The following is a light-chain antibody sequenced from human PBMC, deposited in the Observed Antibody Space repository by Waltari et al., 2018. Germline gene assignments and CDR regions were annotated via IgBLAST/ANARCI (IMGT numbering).Light chain of an antibody. Sequence: DIVMTQPPVSLPVTPGEPASISCSSSQSLLHSNGYNYLDWYLQKPGQAPQPLIYLGSSRASGVPDRFSGSGSGTDFTLKISRVEAEDVGVYYCMQTLQTPLTFGGGTKVEIK. J-gene: IGKJ4*01. CDR2: LGS. V-gene: IGKV2-28*01. CDR3: MQTLQTPLT. CDR1: QSLLHSNGYNY.